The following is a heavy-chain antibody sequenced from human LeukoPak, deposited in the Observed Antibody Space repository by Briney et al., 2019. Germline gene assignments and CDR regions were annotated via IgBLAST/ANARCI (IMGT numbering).Heavy chain of an antibody. CDR2: IDYSGNT. D-gene: IGHD1-1*01. CDR3: ATSTGTIYTWFDP. V-gene: IGHV4-59*01. Sequence: PSETLSLTCTVSGGSISSYYWSWIRQPPGKGLEWIGYIDYSGNTNYNPSLKSRVTISVDTSKNQFSLKLSSVTAADTAVYYCATSTGTIYTWFDPWGQGTLVTVSS. J-gene: IGHJ5*02. CDR1: GGSISSYY.